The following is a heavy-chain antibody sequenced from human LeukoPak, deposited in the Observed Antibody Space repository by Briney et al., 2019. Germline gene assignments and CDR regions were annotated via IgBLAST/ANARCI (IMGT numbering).Heavy chain of an antibody. D-gene: IGHD6-19*01. CDR2: IYYSGST. J-gene: IGHJ4*02. V-gene: IGHV4-39*01. CDR3: ARGAKVAGTNDY. Sequence: SQTLSLTCTVSGGSISSSSYYWGWIRQPPGKGLEWIGSIYYSGSTYYNPSLRSRVTISVGTSKNQFSLKLSSVTASDTAVYYCARGAKVAGTNDYWGQGTLVTVSS. CDR1: GGSISSSSYY.